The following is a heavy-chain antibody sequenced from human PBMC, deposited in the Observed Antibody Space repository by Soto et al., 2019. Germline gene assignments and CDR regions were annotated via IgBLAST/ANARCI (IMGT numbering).Heavy chain of an antibody. CDR1: GFTFSYYG. V-gene: IGHV3-30*18. D-gene: IGHD5-18*01. CDR3: AKTRGYNYGYFDY. CDR2: ISYDGSKK. Sequence: GGSLRLSCEASGFTFSYYGMNWVRQAPGKGLEWVAVISYDGSKKFYADSVKGRFTISRDDSKNTLYLQMNSLRPEDTAVYYCAKTRGYNYGYFDYWGQGTLVTVSS. J-gene: IGHJ4*02.